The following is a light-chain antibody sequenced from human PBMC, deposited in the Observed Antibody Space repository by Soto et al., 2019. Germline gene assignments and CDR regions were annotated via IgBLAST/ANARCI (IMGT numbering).Light chain of an antibody. Sequence: EVVMTQSPASLSVSPGERVTLSCRASQNIRNNLAWYQQKPGQSPRLLISGASTREAGVPGRFSGSGSGTEFTIIISSLQSEDVAIYYCQQYNNCPPWTFGQGTKV. CDR2: GAS. CDR1: QNIRNN. V-gene: IGKV3-15*01. J-gene: IGKJ1*01. CDR3: QQYNNCPPWT.